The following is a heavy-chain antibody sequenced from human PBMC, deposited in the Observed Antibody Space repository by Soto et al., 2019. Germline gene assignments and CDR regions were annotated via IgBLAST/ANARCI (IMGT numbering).Heavy chain of an antibody. CDR1: GFTFSSYA. CDR3: AKTGSSGNRDY. J-gene: IGHJ4*02. Sequence: EVQLLESGGGLVQPGGSLRLSCAASGFTFSSYAMSWVRQAPGKGLEWVSTISGSGSSTYYADSVKGRFTISRDNSKNTLYLQMNSLRAEDAAVYYCAKTGSSGNRDYWGQGTLVTVSS. D-gene: IGHD1-26*01. V-gene: IGHV3-23*01. CDR2: ISGSGSST.